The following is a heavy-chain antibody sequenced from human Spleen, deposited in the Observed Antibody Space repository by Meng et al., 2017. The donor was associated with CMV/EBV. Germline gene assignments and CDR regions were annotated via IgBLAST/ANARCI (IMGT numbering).Heavy chain of an antibody. CDR3: ASPGGGWDEY. CDR1: GFTFNSYS. D-gene: IGHD6-19*01. CDR2: ISSSSNYI. V-gene: IGHV3-21*01. J-gene: IGHJ4*02. Sequence: GESLKISCAASGFTFNSYSMNWVRQAPGKGLEWVSSISSSSNYIYYADSVKGRFTISRDNAKNSLFLQMNSLRAEDTAVYYCASPGGGWDEYWGQGTRVTVSS.